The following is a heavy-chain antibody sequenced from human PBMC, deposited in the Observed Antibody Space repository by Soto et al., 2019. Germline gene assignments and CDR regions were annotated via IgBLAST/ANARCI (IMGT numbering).Heavy chain of an antibody. J-gene: IGHJ6*02. D-gene: IGHD5-12*01. Sequence: ASVKVSCKASGYTFTRSGISWVRQAPGQGLERMGWISTYNGDTNYAQTFQGRVTMTTDTSTSTVHMEVRSLRSDDTAVYYCAREGVAPYYSYGMDVWGQGTPVTVSS. CDR1: GYTFTRSG. CDR2: ISTYNGDT. CDR3: AREGVAPYYSYGMDV. V-gene: IGHV1-18*01.